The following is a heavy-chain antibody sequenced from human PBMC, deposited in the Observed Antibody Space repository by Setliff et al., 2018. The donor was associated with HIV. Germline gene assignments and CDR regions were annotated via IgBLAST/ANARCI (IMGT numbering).Heavy chain of an antibody. D-gene: IGHD2-21*01. V-gene: IGHV4-39*01. CDR1: GGSISSTSYY. J-gene: IGHJ3*02. CDR2: VYYSGTS. Sequence: PSETLSLTCSVSGGSISSTSYYWGWVRQPPGKSLEWIGSVYYSGTSYYSPSLKSRVTMSVDTSKNQFSLKSNSVTAADTAVYYCARRATSRIPSIQAGAFDIWGQGTMVTVSS. CDR3: ARRATSRIPSIQAGAFDI.